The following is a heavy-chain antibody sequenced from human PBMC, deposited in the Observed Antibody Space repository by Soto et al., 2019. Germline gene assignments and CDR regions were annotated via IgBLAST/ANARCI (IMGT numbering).Heavy chain of an antibody. Sequence: GGSLRLSCAASGFSFGSYALSWVRQAPGEGLEWVSTISGSDGKTFYADSVKGRFSISRDTSQSTLYLQMNSLRADDTAMYYCARWSYLDYWGQGTRVTVSS. CDR3: ARWSYLDY. CDR1: GFSFGSYA. J-gene: IGHJ4*02. V-gene: IGHV3-23*01. CDR2: ISGSDGKT. D-gene: IGHD3-3*01.